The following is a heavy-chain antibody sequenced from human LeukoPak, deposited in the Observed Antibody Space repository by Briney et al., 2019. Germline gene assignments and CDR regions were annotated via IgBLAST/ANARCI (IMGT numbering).Heavy chain of an antibody. CDR2: IYYSGST. CDR3: ARSYNWNFIDC. CDR1: GGSISSSSYY. J-gene: IGHJ4*02. D-gene: IGHD1-7*01. V-gene: IGHV4-39*07. Sequence: PSETLSLTCTVSGGSISSSSYYWGWIRQPPGKGLEWIGSIYYSGSTYYNPSLKSRVTISVDTSKNQFSLKLSSVTAADTAVYYCARSYNWNFIDCWGQGTLVTVSS.